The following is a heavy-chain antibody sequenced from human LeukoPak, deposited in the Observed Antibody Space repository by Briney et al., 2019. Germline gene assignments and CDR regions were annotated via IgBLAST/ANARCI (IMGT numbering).Heavy chain of an antibody. CDR2: MNPNSGNT. Sequence: ASVKVSCKASGYTFTSYDINWVRQATGQGLEWMGWMNPNSGNTGYAQKFQGRVTITRNTSISTAYMELSILRSEDTAVYYCARGITGTDAFDIWGQGTMVTVSS. V-gene: IGHV1-8*03. J-gene: IGHJ3*02. CDR3: ARGITGTDAFDI. D-gene: IGHD1-14*01. CDR1: GYTFTSYD.